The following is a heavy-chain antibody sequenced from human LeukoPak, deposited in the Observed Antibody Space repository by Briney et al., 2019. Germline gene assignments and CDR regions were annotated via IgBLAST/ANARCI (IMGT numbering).Heavy chain of an antibody. J-gene: IGHJ3*02. CDR1: GGSISSGDYY. CDR2: IYYSGST. V-gene: IGHV4-30-4*08. Sequence: DPSETLSLTCTVSGGSISSGDYYWRWVRQPPGKGLEWIGYIYYSGSTYYNPSLKSRVTISVDTSKNQFSLKLSSVTAADTAVYYCARVHDLKAFDIWGQGTMVTVSS. CDR3: ARVHDLKAFDI.